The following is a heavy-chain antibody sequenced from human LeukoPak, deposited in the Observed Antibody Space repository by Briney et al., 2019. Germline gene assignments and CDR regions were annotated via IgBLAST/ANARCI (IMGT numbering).Heavy chain of an antibody. Sequence: SETLSLTCTVSGGSISSYYWSWIRQPPGKGLEWIGYIYYSGSTNYNPSLKSRVTISVGTSKNQFSLKLSSVTAADTAVYYCARGAGAGYNWFDPWGQGTLVTVSS. V-gene: IGHV4-59*01. J-gene: IGHJ5*02. CDR3: ARGAGAGYNWFDP. D-gene: IGHD1-26*01. CDR2: IYYSGST. CDR1: GGSISSYY.